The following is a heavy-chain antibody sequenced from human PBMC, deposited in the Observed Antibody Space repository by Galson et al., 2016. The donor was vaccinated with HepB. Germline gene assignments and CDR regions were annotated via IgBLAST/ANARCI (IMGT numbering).Heavy chain of an antibody. D-gene: IGHD1-1*01. Sequence: SVKVSCKASGFTFRNYNMHWVRQAPGQGLEWMGIINREGPGTIYAQKFQDRLTMTSDTSTSTVYMELSSLRSEDTALYYCTRDYNWAIDYWGQGTLVTVSS. CDR2: INREGPGT. CDR1: GFTFRNYN. V-gene: IGHV1-46*03. CDR3: TRDYNWAIDY. J-gene: IGHJ4*02.